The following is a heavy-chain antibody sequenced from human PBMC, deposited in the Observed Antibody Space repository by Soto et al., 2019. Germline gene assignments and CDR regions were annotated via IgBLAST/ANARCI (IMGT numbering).Heavy chain of an antibody. D-gene: IGHD1-26*01. CDR2: IIPIFGTA. J-gene: IGHJ6*02. Sequence: SVKVSCKASVGSFSSYAIRWVRQAPRPGLEWMGGIIPIFGTANYAQKFQGRVTITADESTSTAYMELSSLRSEDTAVYYCARGRSGSYNHYYYYYGMDVWGQGTTVTVSS. V-gene: IGHV1-69*13. CDR1: VGSFSSYA. CDR3: ARGRSGSYNHYYYYYGMDV.